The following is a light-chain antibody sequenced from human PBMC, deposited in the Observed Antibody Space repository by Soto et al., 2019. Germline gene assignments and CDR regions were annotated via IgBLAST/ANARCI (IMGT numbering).Light chain of an antibody. CDR2: GAS. CDR1: QSVSSSY. J-gene: IGKJ1*01. CDR3: QQYGSSPGT. Sequence: ESVLTQSPGTLSLSPGERATLSCRASQSVSSSYLAWYQQKPGQAPRLLIYGASSRATGIPDRFSGSGSGTDFTLTISSLEHEDFAVYYCQQYGSSPGTFGQGTKVDIK. V-gene: IGKV3-20*01.